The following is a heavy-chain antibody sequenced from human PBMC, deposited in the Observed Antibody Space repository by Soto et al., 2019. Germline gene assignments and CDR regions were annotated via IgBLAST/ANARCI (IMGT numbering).Heavy chain of an antibody. CDR2: IYSGGRN. V-gene: IGHV4-4*07. CDR1: GGTISSFF. D-gene: IGHD1-26*01. Sequence: LSPTCTLSGGTISSFFCSWVRQPAWKGLEWIARIYSGGRNNYNPSPKSRVTMSVDPSKNQFSLRPSYVTAADSGIYYCVRGSIRRDYWGHGTMVTVSS. J-gene: IGHJ4*01. CDR3: VRGSIRRDY.